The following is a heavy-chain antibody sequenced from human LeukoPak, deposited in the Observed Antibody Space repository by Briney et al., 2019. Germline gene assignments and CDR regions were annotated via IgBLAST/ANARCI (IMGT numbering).Heavy chain of an antibody. J-gene: IGHJ4*02. CDR1: GGSISSRSYY. D-gene: IGHD4-11*01. CDR3: AKGTSTVIEY. Sequence: SETLSLTCTVSGGSISSRSYYWGWIRQPPGKGLEWIGSMYYSGSAYYNPSLKSRVTIFVDTSKNQFSLKLSSVTAADTAVYYCAKGTSTVIEYWGQGTLVTVSS. CDR2: MYYSGSA. V-gene: IGHV4-39*01.